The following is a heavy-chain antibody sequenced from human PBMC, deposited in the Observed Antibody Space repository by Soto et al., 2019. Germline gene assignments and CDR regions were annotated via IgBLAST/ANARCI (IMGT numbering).Heavy chain of an antibody. Sequence: NPSETLSLTCAVYGGSFSGYYWSWIRQPPGKGLEWIGEINHSGSTNYNPSLKSRVTISVDTSKNQFSLKLSSVTAADTAVYYCARGRVYSNSHYYYYYMYVWGKGTTVTVSS. J-gene: IGHJ6*03. CDR1: GGSFSGYY. CDR3: ARGRVYSNSHYYYYYMYV. V-gene: IGHV4-34*01. CDR2: INHSGST. D-gene: IGHD4-4*01.